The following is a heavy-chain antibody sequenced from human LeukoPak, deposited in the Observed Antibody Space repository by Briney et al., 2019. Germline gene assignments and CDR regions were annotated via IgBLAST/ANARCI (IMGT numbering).Heavy chain of an antibody. V-gene: IGHV3-38-3*01. D-gene: IGHD3-10*01. Sequence: GGSLRLSCAASGLTVSSNEMSWVRQAPGKGLEWVSSISGGSTYYADSRKGRFTISRDNSKNTLYLQMNSLRAEDTAVYYCLVYYYGSGSYYKGLDYWGQGTLVTVSS. CDR3: LVYYYGSGSYYKGLDY. CDR1: GLTVSSNE. CDR2: ISGGST. J-gene: IGHJ4*02.